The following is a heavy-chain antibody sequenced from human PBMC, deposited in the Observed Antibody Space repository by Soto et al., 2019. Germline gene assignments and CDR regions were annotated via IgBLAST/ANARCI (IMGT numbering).Heavy chain of an antibody. CDR1: GGSFSGYY. J-gene: IGHJ4*02. CDR2: INHSGST. D-gene: IGHD3-9*01. Sequence: SETLSLTCAVYGGSFSGYYWSWIRQPPGKGLEWIGEINHSGSTNYNPSLKSRVTISVDTSKNQFSLKLNSVTAADTAVYYCARSVILTGGSYKGLIRLHYFDTWGLGTLVTVSS. V-gene: IGHV4-34*01. CDR3: ARSVILTGGSYKGLIRLHYFDT.